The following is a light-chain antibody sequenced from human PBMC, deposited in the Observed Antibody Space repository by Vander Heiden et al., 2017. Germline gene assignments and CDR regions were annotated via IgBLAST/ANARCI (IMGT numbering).Light chain of an antibody. Sequence: ETTLTQSPAFMSATPGAKVNISCKASQDIDGDMSCYQQKPGEAAMFIIQEATTLVPRISPRFRGSRYGADFTLSINNIESEDAAYYVCLQHDNYPPWTFGQGTKVEIK. J-gene: IGKJ1*01. CDR2: EAT. V-gene: IGKV5-2*01. CDR1: QDIDGD. CDR3: LQHDNYPPWT.